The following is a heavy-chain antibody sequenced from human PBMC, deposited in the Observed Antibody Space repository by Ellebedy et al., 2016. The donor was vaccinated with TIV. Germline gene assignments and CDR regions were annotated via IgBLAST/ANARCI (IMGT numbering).Heavy chain of an antibody. D-gene: IGHD1-26*01. CDR1: GDTFSDYA. CDR3: ARDEVHSDTRGASNWFDP. V-gene: IGHV1-69*04. J-gene: IGHJ5*02. Sequence: ASVKVSCKASGDTFSDYAFSWVRQAPGQGLEWMGKIITLRGIATYAQKFQGRATITGDTSTGTVYLELSSLRFDDTAVYYCARDEVHSDTRGASNWFDPWGQGTLVTVSS. CDR2: IITLRGIA.